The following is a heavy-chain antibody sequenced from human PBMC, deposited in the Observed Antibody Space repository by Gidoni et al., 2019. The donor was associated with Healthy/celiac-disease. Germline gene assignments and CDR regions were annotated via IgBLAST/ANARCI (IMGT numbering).Heavy chain of an antibody. V-gene: IGHV3-33*01. D-gene: IGHD2-2*01. CDR2: IWYDGSNK. J-gene: IGHJ6*02. CDR1: GFTFSSYG. CDR3: VVVPAAPYGMDV. Sequence: QVQLVESGGVVVQPGGALRLSCAASGFTFSSYGMHWVRQAPGKGLGWVAVIWYDGSNKYYADSVKGRFTISRDNSKNTLYLQMNSLRAEDTAVYYCVVVPAAPYGMDVWGQGTTVTVSS.